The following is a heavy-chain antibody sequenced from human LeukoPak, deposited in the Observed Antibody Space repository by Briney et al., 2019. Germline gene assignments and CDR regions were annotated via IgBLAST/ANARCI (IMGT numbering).Heavy chain of an antibody. CDR1: GFTFSSYS. CDR3: ARDLGDNWNDGETDY. CDR2: ISSSSSTI. J-gene: IGHJ4*02. V-gene: IGHV3-48*04. Sequence: PGGSLRLSCAASGFTFSSYSMNWVRQAPGKGLEWVSYISSSSSTIYYADSVKGRFTISRDNAKNSLYLQMDSLRAEDTAVYYCARDLGDNWNDGETDYWGQGTLVTVSS. D-gene: IGHD1-1*01.